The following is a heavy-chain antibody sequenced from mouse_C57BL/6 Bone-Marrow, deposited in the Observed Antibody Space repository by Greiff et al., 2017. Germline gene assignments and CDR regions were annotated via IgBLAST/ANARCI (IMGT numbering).Heavy chain of an antibody. D-gene: IGHD4-1*01. J-gene: IGHJ4*01. CDR3: AREAGKAMDY. CDR2: ISDGGSYT. Sequence: EVQGVESGGGLVKPGGSLKLSCAASGFTFSSYAMSWVRQTPEKRLAWVATISDGGSYTYYPDNVKGRFTISRDNAKNNLYLQMSHLKSEDTAMYYCAREAGKAMDYWGQGTSVTVSS. CDR1: GFTFSSYA. V-gene: IGHV5-4*01.